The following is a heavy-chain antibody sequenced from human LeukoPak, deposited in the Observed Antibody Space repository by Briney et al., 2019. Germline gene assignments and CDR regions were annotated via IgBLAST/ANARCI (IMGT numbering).Heavy chain of an antibody. CDR3: TTDLMLFTMIVDY. CDR1: GFTFSNAW. V-gene: IGHV3-15*01. D-gene: IGHD3-22*01. J-gene: IGHJ4*02. Sequence: PGGSLRLSCAASGFTFSNAWMSWVRQAPGEGLEWVGRIKSKTDGGTTDYAAPVKGRFTISRDDSKNTLYLQMNSLKTEDTAVYYCTTDLMLFTMIVDYWGQGTLVTVSS. CDR2: IKSKTDGGTT.